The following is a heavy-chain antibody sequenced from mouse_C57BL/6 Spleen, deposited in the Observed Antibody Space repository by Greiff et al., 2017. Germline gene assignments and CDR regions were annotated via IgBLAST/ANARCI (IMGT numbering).Heavy chain of an antibody. CDR2: IDPSDSYT. CDR3: ARSDLYDYDEDWFAY. V-gene: IGHV1-59*01. J-gene: IGHJ3*01. D-gene: IGHD2-4*01. Sequence: QVQLQQPGAELVRPGTSVKLSCKASGYTFTSYWMPWVKQRPGQGLEWIGVIDPSDSYTNYNQKFKGKATLTVDTSSSKAYMQLSSLTSEDSAVYYCARSDLYDYDEDWFAYWGQGTLVTVSA. CDR1: GYTFTSYW.